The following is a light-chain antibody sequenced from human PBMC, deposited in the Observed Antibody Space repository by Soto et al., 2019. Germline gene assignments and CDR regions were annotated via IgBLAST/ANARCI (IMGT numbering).Light chain of an antibody. V-gene: IGKV1D-12*01. J-gene: IGKJ5*01. CDR3: QQANSFPIT. CDR2: AAS. CDR1: QGISTC. Sequence: DIKMTQSPSSVSASVGDSVTITCRASQGISTCLAWFQQKPGEAPKLLIYAASSLQSGVPSRFSGSGSGTDFTLTISSLQPEDFATYYCQQANSFPITFGQGTRLEIK.